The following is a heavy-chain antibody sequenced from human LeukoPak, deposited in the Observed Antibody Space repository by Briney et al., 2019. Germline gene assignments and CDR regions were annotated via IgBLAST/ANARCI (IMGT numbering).Heavy chain of an antibody. Sequence: ASVKVSCKASGGTFSSYAISWVRQAPGQGLEWMGRIIPILGIANYAQKFQGRVTITADKSTSTAYMELSSLRSEDTAVYYCARELTGSILTGYYHAFDIWGQGTMVTVSS. J-gene: IGHJ3*02. V-gene: IGHV1-69*04. CDR1: GGTFSSYA. CDR2: IIPILGIA. D-gene: IGHD3-9*01. CDR3: ARELTGSILTGYYHAFDI.